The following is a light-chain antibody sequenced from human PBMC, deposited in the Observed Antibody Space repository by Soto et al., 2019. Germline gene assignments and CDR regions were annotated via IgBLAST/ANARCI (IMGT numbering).Light chain of an antibody. V-gene: IGKV3-11*01. CDR2: DAS. CDR3: QQRSTWPLT. Sequence: EIVMTQSPATLSVSPGERATLSCRAGQNIHTNLAWYQQKPGQAPRLLIYDASNRATGIPARFSGSGSGTDFTLTISSLEPEDFAVYYCQQRSTWPLTFGGGTKV. CDR1: QNIHTN. J-gene: IGKJ4*01.